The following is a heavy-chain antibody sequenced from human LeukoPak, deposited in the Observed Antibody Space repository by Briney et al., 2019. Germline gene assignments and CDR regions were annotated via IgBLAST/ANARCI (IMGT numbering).Heavy chain of an antibody. CDR1: GGSISSGDYY. D-gene: IGHD5-12*01. Sequence: SGTLSLTCAVSGGSISSGDYYWSWIRQPPGKGLEWIGYIYYSGSTNYNPSLKSRVTISVDTSKNQFSLKLSSVTAADTAVYYCARGYSGYDFGWFDPWGQGTLVTVSS. J-gene: IGHJ5*02. CDR2: IYYSGST. CDR3: ARGYSGYDFGWFDP. V-gene: IGHV4-61*08.